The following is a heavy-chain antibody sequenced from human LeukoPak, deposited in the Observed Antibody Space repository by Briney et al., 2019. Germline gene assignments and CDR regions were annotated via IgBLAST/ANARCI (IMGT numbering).Heavy chain of an antibody. J-gene: IGHJ1*01. Sequence: PGGSLRLSCAASGFTLSSYGMHWVRQAPGKGLEWVAVIWYDGSNKYYADSVKGRFTISRDNSKNTLYLQMNSLRAEDTAVYYCARDLKAYSSGWPAGEYFQHWGQGTLVTVSS. D-gene: IGHD6-19*01. CDR1: GFTLSSYG. V-gene: IGHV3-33*01. CDR2: IWYDGSNK. CDR3: ARDLKAYSSGWPAGEYFQH.